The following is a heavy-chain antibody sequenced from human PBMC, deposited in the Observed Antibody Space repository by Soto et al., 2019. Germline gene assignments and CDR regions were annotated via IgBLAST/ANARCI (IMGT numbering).Heavy chain of an antibody. Sequence: SETLSLTCTVSGGSISSSSYYWGWIHQPPGKGLEWIGRIYYSGSTYYNPSLKSRVTISVDTSKNQFPLKLSSVTAADTAVYYCARHRRIDAFDIWGQGTMVTVSS. D-gene: IGHD6-6*01. V-gene: IGHV4-39*01. CDR2: IYYSGST. CDR3: ARHRRIDAFDI. J-gene: IGHJ3*02. CDR1: GGSISSSSYY.